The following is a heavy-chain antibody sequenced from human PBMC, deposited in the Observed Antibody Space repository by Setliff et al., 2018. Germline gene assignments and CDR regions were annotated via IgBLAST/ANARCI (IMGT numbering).Heavy chain of an antibody. J-gene: IGHJ3*02. Sequence: ASVKVSCKVSGYTLTELSRHWVRQAPGKGLEWMGGFDPEDGETIYAQKFQGRVTMTEDTSTDTAYMELSSVTAADTAVYYCARDREHYNFWSGYYGAFAFDIWGQGTMVTVSS. V-gene: IGHV1-24*01. D-gene: IGHD3-3*01. CDR1: GYTLTELS. CDR3: ARDREHYNFWSGYYGAFAFDI. CDR2: FDPEDGET.